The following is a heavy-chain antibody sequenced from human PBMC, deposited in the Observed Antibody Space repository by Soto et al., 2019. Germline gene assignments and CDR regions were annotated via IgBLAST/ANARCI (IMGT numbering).Heavy chain of an antibody. CDR3: ARSWSRSSVVTLGY. CDR2: INPNSGGT. Sequence: ASVKVSCKASGYTFTGYYMHWVRQAPGQGLEWMGWINPNSGGTNYAQKFQGRVTMTRDTSISTAYMELSRLRSGDTAVYYCARSWSRSSVVTLGYWGQGTLVTVSS. CDR1: GYTFTGYY. V-gene: IGHV1-2*02. J-gene: IGHJ4*02. D-gene: IGHD2-21*02.